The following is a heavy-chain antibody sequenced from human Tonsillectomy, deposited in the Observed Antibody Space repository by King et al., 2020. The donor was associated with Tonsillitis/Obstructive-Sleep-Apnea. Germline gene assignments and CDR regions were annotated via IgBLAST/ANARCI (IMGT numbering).Heavy chain of an antibody. CDR1: GFTFSSYD. CDR3: ARLDYDILTGDHYGMDV. V-gene: IGHV3-13*01. Sequence: VQLVESGGGLVQPGGSLRLSCAASGFTFSSYDMLWVRQPTGKGLEWVSAIGSAGDTYYPGSVKGRFTISRENVKNYLYLQMNSLRAGDTAVYYCARLDYDILTGDHYGMDVWGQGTTVTVSS. J-gene: IGHJ6*02. D-gene: IGHD3-9*01. CDR2: IGSAGDT.